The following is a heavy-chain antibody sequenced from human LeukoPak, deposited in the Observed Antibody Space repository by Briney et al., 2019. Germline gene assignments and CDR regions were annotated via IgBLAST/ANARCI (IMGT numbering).Heavy chain of an antibody. Sequence: GRSLRLSCAASGFTFSSYGMHWVRQAPGKGLEWVAVIWYNGSNKYYADSVKGRFTISRDNSKNTLYLQMNSLRAEDTAVYYCAKDLGDYVWGSYRLFDYWGQGTLVTVSS. V-gene: IGHV3-33*06. CDR2: IWYNGSNK. CDR3: AKDLGDYVWGSYRLFDY. J-gene: IGHJ4*02. D-gene: IGHD3-16*02. CDR1: GFTFSSYG.